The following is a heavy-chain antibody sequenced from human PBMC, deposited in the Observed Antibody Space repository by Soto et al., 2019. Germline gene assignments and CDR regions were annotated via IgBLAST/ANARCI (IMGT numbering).Heavy chain of an antibody. Sequence: TSETLSLTCAVSGGSIVGAGYCFSGMGQPPWVALDLIGYIYESGTILYNPSLKTRLTISLNWSDKQFSLTLNSVTAADTAVYYCARAQFYSGSGNYHNLMFDPWGQGTQVTVSS. CDR1: GGSIVGAGYC. J-gene: IGHJ5*02. CDR3: ARAQFYSGSGNYHNLMFDP. D-gene: IGHD3-10*01. V-gene: IGHV4-30-2*01. CDR2: IYESGTI.